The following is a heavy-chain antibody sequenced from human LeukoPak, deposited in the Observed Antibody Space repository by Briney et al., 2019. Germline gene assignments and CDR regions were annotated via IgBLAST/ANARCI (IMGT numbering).Heavy chain of an antibody. J-gene: IGHJ5*02. CDR3: ARWDFYRTWFDP. V-gene: IGHV4-59*01. CDR1: GGSISSYY. CDR2: IYYSGST. Sequence: SETLSLTCTVSGGSISSYYWSWIRQPPGKGLEWIGYIYYSGSTNYNPSLKSRVTISVDTSKNQFSLKLSSVTAADTAVYYCARWDFYRTWFDPWGQGTLVTVSS. D-gene: IGHD2/OR15-2a*01.